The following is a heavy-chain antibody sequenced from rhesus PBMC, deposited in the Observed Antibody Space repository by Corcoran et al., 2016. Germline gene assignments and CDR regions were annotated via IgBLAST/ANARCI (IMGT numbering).Heavy chain of an antibody. D-gene: IGHD6S26*01. CDR2: ISNGGGSP. J-gene: IGHJ4*01. CDR3: ATTPVGIAAAGRMGNFDY. V-gene: IGHV3S5*01. Sequence: EVQLVESGGGLVQPGGSLRLSCAASGFTFSSYGMSWVRQAPGKGLEWVSYISNGGGSPYYADSWKGRFTSSRDNSKNTLSLQMNSLRAEDTAVYYCATTPVGIAAAGRMGNFDYWGQGVLVTVSS. CDR1: GFTFSSYG.